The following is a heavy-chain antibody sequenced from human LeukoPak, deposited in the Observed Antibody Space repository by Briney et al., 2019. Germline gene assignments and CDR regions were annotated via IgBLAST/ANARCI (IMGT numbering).Heavy chain of an antibody. V-gene: IGHV4-4*07. CDR1: GGSINNYY. J-gene: IGHJ6*03. Sequence: PSETLSLTCTVSGGSINNYYWSWIRQPAGKGLEWIGRIYTSGSTNYNPSLKSRVTMSVDTSKNQFSLKLSSVTAADTAVYYCARGLAVAGTGLVHYYMDVWGKGTTVTISS. D-gene: IGHD6-19*01. CDR2: IYTSGST. CDR3: ARGLAVAGTGLVHYYMDV.